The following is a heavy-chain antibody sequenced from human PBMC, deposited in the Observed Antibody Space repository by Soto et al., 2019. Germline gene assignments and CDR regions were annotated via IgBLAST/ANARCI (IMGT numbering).Heavy chain of an antibody. CDR3: AHGHGLLRWDWYCDL. Sequence: SGPKLVNPTQTLTLTCTFSGFSLSTSGVGVGWIRQPPGKALEWLALIYWDDDKRYSPSLKSRLTITKDTSKNQVVLTMTNMDPVDTATYYCAHGHGLLRWDWYCDLWGRGTMGTVSS. V-gene: IGHV2-5*02. CDR1: GFSLSTSGVG. CDR2: IYWDDDK. J-gene: IGHJ2*01. D-gene: IGHD3-22*01.